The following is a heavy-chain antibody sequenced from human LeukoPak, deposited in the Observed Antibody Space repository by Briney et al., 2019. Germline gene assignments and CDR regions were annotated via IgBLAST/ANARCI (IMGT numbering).Heavy chain of an antibody. V-gene: IGHV4-38-2*02. CDR2: IYHSGST. J-gene: IGHJ3*02. D-gene: IGHD3-10*01. Sequence: TSETLSLTCTVSGYSISSGYYWGWIRQPPGKGLEGIGSIYHSGSTYYNPPLKSRVTISVDTSRNQFSLKLNSVTAADTAVCYCAKSNGYGLVDIWGQGTMVTVSS. CDR1: GYSISSGYY. CDR3: AKSNGYGLVDI.